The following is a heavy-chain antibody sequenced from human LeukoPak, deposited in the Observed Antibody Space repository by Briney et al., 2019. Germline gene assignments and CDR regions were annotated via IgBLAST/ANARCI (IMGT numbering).Heavy chain of an antibody. Sequence: GGSLRLSCAASGFTFSSYSMNWVRQAPGKGLEWVSSTSSSSSYIYYADSLKGRFTISRDNAKNSLYLQMNSLTAEDTAVYYCAREYCSGGSCYSDAFDIWGQGTMVTVSS. CDR3: AREYCSGGSCYSDAFDI. J-gene: IGHJ3*02. CDR2: TSSSSSYI. D-gene: IGHD2-15*01. V-gene: IGHV3-21*01. CDR1: GFTFSSYS.